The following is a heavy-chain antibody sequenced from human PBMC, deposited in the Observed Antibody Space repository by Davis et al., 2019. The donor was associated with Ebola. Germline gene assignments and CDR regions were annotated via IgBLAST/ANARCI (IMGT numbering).Heavy chain of an antibody. D-gene: IGHD2-2*01. J-gene: IGHJ4*02. V-gene: IGHV5-51*01. CDR1: GYGFTNYW. CDR3: ARQGTTSWDS. CDR2: IFPDDSDA. Sequence: GESLKISCTGSGYGFTNYWIGWVRQMPGKGLEWMGFIFPDDSDATCSPSFQGQVTFSVDKSIRTAYLHWNSLKASDTATYYCARQGTTSWDSWGQGTLVTVSS.